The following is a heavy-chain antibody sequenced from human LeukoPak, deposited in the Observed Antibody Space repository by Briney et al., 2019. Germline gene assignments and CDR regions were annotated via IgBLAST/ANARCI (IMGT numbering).Heavy chain of an antibody. J-gene: IGHJ3*02. CDR2: IYSGGST. V-gene: IGHV3-53*01. Sequence: GGSLRLSCAASGFTVSSNYMSWVRQAPGKGLEWVSVIYSGGSTYYADAVKGRFTISRDNSKNTLYLQMNRLRAADTAVYYCARDSSGSAAFDIWGQGTMVTVYS. CDR3: ARDSSGSAAFDI. D-gene: IGHD6-19*01. CDR1: GFTVSSNY.